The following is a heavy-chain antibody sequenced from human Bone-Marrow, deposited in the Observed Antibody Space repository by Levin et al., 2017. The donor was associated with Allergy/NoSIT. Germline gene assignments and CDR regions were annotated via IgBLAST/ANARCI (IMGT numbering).Heavy chain of an antibody. CDR2: IFSGGTT. J-gene: IGHJ5*02. V-gene: IGHV4-39*07. CDR1: GGSITSTNSY. D-gene: IGHD1-7*01. Sequence: SETLSLTCTVSGGSITSTNSYWGWIRQSPGKGLEWIGNIFSGGTTYYNPSLESRVTLSLDRSSNQFSLKLSSVAAADTGVYFCVKEGGVAQNYFDPWGQGTLVTVSS. CDR3: VKEGGVAQNYFDP.